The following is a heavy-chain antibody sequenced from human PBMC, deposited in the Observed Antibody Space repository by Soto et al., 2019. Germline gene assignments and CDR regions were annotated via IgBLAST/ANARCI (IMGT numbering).Heavy chain of an antibody. CDR3: ARGGIAARPPLNFDY. J-gene: IGHJ4*02. V-gene: IGHV1-2*04. CDR1: GYTFTGYY. CDR2: INPNSGGT. D-gene: IGHD6-6*01. Sequence: ASVNVSCKASGYTFTGYYMHWVRQAPGQGLEWMGWINPNSGGTNYAQKFQGWVTMTRDTSISTAYMELSRLRSDDTAVYYCARGGIAARPPLNFDYWGQGTLVTVSS.